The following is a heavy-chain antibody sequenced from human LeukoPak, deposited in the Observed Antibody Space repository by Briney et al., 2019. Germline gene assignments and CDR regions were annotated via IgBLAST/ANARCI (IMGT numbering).Heavy chain of an antibody. Sequence: PSETLSLTCAVYGGSFGGYYWSWIRQPPGKGPEWIGEINHSGSTNYNPSLKSRVTISVDTSKNQFSLKLSSVTAADTAVYYCARRRWDSSGYLDYWGQGTLVTVSS. J-gene: IGHJ4*02. CDR2: INHSGST. V-gene: IGHV4-34*01. CDR1: GGSFGGYY. CDR3: ARRRWDSSGYLDY. D-gene: IGHD3-22*01.